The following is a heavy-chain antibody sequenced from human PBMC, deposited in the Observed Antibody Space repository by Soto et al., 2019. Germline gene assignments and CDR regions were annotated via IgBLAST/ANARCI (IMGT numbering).Heavy chain of an antibody. CDR1: GFTFSSYA. Sequence: GGSLRLSCAASGFTFSSYAMHWVRQAPGKGLEWVAVISYDGSNKYYADSVKGRFTISRDNSKNTLYLQMNSLRAEDTAVYYCARDRVRWGYDFWSVNFDYWGQGTLVTVSS. V-gene: IGHV3-30-3*01. CDR3: ARDRVRWGYDFWSVNFDY. J-gene: IGHJ4*02. D-gene: IGHD3-3*01. CDR2: ISYDGSNK.